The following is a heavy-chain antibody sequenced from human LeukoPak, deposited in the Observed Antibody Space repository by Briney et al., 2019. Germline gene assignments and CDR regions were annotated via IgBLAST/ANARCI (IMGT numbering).Heavy chain of an antibody. D-gene: IGHD4-17*01. Sequence: GESLKISCKGSGYSFSNYWIGWVRQMPGKGLEWMGIIYPGDSDTRYSPSFQAQVTISADKSISTAYLQWSSLEASDTAMYYCARQYGRPFDYWGQGTLVTVSS. J-gene: IGHJ4*02. CDR2: IYPGDSDT. CDR1: GYSFSNYW. CDR3: ARQYGRPFDY. V-gene: IGHV5-51*01.